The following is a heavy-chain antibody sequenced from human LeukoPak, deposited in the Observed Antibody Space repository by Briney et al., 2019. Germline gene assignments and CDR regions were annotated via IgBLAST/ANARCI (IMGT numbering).Heavy chain of an antibody. V-gene: IGHV4-59*11. CDR2: IYYIGST. D-gene: IGHD4-17*01. J-gene: IGHJ5*02. CDR1: GGFISNHY. Sequence: SETLSLTCTVSGGFISNHYWAWIRQPPGKGLEWIGYIYYIGSTNYSPSLRSRVTISVDTAKNQFSLKLSSVTAADTAVYYCVRDDYGDYTRRFDPWGQGTLVTVSS. CDR3: VRDDYGDYTRRFDP.